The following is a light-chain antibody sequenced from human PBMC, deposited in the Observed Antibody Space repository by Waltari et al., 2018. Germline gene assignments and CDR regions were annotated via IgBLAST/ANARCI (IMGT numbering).Light chain of an antibody. CDR2: DVS. CDR3: SSYTSSSTWV. V-gene: IGLV2-14*01. CDR1: SSDVGGYKY. J-gene: IGLJ3*02. Sequence: QSALNQPASVSGSPGQSITISCTGTSSDVGGYKYVSWYQPHPGKAPKLMIYDVSKRPSGVSNRFSGSKSGNTASLTISGLQAEDEADYYCSSYTSSSTWVFGGGTKLTVL.